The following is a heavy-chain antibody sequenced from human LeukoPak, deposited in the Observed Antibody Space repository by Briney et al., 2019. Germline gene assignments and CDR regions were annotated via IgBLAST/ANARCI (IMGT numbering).Heavy chain of an antibody. Sequence: GGSLRLSCAASGFTFSSYAMHWVRQAPGKGLEWVAVISYDGSNKYYADSVKGRFTISRDNSKNTLYLQMNSLRAEDTAVYYCAKVGGSGYDFYYYGMDVWGQGTTVTVSS. D-gene: IGHD5-12*01. J-gene: IGHJ6*02. CDR2: ISYDGSNK. V-gene: IGHV3-30-3*01. CDR3: AKVGGSGYDFYYYGMDV. CDR1: GFTFSSYA.